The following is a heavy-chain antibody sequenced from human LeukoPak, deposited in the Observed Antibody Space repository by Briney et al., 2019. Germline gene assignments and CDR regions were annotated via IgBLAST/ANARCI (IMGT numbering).Heavy chain of an antibody. V-gene: IGHV3-15*01. D-gene: IGHD3-16*01. J-gene: IGHJ4*02. CDR1: GFAFRYVW. CDR2: IRGGGAT. CDR3: STGYASASHDGY. Sequence: GGALRLSCAASGFAFRYVWTNWVRPAPGKGRGWVARIRGGGATDYATPVKGRFTISREDSKNTLYLQMNSLKSEDTCVYFCSTGYASASHDGYWGPGTQVTVSS.